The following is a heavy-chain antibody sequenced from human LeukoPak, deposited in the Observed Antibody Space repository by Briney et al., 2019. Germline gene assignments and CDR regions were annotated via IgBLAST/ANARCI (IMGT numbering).Heavy chain of an antibody. V-gene: IGHV3-53*01. CDR2: IYSGGST. D-gene: IGHD5-18*01. CDR3: ETAPGSGYTYGGPFDI. J-gene: IGHJ3*02. CDR1: GFSVSSNY. Sequence: GGSLRLSCAASGFSVSSNYMSWVRQAPGKGLEWVSVIYSGGSTYYADSVKGRFTISRDNSRNTLYLQMNSLRAEDTAVHYCETAPGSGYTYGGPFDIWGQGTMVTVSS.